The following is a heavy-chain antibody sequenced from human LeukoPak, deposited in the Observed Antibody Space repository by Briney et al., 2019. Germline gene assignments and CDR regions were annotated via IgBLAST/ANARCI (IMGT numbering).Heavy chain of an antibody. CDR2: IYYSGNT. Sequence: SETLSLTCTVSGVSISSSNSYWGWIRQPPGKGLEWIGSIYYSGNTYYNASLKSQVSISIDTSKNQFSLRLTSVTAADTAVYYCARLPIRPWQWELRGNFDYWGQGTLVTVSS. CDR1: GVSISSSNSY. J-gene: IGHJ4*02. CDR3: ARLPIRPWQWELRGNFDY. D-gene: IGHD1-26*01. V-gene: IGHV4-39*01.